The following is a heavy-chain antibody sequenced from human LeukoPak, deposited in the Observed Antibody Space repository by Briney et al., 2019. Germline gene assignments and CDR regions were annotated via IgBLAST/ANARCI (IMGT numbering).Heavy chain of an antibody. Sequence: SVKVSCKASGGTFSSYAISWVRQAPGQGLEWMGGIIPIFGTANYAQKFQGRVTITADESTSTAYMELSSLRSEDTAVYYCARTQLYDFWSGCYDYYYMDVWGKGTTVTVSS. V-gene: IGHV1-69*01. J-gene: IGHJ6*03. CDR1: GGTFSSYA. CDR2: IIPIFGTA. CDR3: ARTQLYDFWSGCYDYYYMDV. D-gene: IGHD3-3*01.